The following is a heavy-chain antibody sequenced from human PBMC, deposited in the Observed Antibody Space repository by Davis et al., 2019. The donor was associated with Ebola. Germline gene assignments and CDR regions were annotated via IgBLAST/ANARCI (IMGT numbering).Heavy chain of an antibody. V-gene: IGHV1-69*06. CDR2: IIPIFGTA. Sequence: SVKVSCKASGGTFSSYAISWVRQAPGQGLEWMGGIIPIFGTANYAQKFQGRVTITADKSTSTAYMELSSLRSEDTAVYYCARYYYDSSARYYYYGMDVWGQGTTVTVSS. CDR1: GGTFSSYA. D-gene: IGHD3-22*01. J-gene: IGHJ6*02. CDR3: ARYYYDSSARYYYYGMDV.